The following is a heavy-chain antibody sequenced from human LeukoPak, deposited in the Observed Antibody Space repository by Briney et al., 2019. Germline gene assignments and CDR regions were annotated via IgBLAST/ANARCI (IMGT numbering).Heavy chain of an antibody. CDR3: ARVRWGGSYYRYYFDY. CDR1: GGSISSSSYY. D-gene: IGHD1-26*01. V-gene: IGHV4-39*01. CDR2: IYYSGST. Sequence: PSETLSLTCTVSGGSISSSSYYWGWIRQPPGKGLEWIGSIYYSGSTYYNPSLKSRVTISVDTSKNQFSLKLSSVTAADTAVYYCARVRWGGSYYRYYFDYWGQGTLVTVSS. J-gene: IGHJ4*02.